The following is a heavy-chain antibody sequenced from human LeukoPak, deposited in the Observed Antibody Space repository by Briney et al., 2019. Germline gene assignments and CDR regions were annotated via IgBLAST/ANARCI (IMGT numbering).Heavy chain of an antibody. CDR2: VNPKSGNT. Sequence: ASVKVSCKASGYTFTNYDINWVRQATGQGPEWMGWVNPKSGNTGYAQKFQGRVTMTRNTSISTAYMELSSLRSDDTAVYYCARDQDIVVVVAALRQREMGGFDPWGQGTLVTVSS. D-gene: IGHD2-15*01. V-gene: IGHV1-8*01. CDR3: ARDQDIVVVVAALRQREMGGFDP. J-gene: IGHJ5*02. CDR1: GYTFTNYD.